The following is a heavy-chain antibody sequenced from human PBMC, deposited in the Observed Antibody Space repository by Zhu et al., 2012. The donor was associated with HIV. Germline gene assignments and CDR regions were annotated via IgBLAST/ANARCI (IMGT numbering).Heavy chain of an antibody. V-gene: IGHV4-38-2*02. Sequence: QVQLQESGPGLVKTSETLSLTCTVSGYSISTGYYWGWIRQPPGKGLEWIGSMSQNGDAYYNPSLKSRVTISLDTSKNQYSLRLNSVTAASADTAVYYCASLVGEXGMAAGWDYYFDYVGPGNPGPPSPQ. CDR3: ASLVGEXGMAAGWDYYFDY. CDR2: MSQNGDA. CDR1: GYSISTGYY. J-gene: IGHJ4*02. D-gene: IGHD2-8*02.